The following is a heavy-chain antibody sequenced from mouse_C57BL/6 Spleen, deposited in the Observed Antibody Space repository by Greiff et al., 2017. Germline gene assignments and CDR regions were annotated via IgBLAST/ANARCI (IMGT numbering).Heavy chain of an antibody. D-gene: IGHD1-1*01. CDR1: GYAFSSYW. Sequence: LQQSGASVKISCKASGYAFSSYWMNWVKQRPGKGLERIGQIYPGDGDTNYNGKFKGKATLTADKSSSTAYMQLSSLTSEDSAVYFCARGGLLRYFDYWGQGTTLTVSS. V-gene: IGHV1-80*01. CDR2: IYPGDGDT. CDR3: ARGGLLRYFDY. J-gene: IGHJ2*01.